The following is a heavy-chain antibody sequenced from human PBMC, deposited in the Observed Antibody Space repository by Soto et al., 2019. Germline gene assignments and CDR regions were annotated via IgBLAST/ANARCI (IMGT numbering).Heavy chain of an antibody. V-gene: IGHV1-69*02. CDR3: ARGPLVVLNYFES. Sequence: QVQLVQSGTEVKKPGSSVKVSCKASGGTFRNYPINWVRQAPGQGLEWMGSIFPLTDIPDYAQNFQARLTITADKATITAYMELSSRTSDDTAMYFCARGPLVVLNYFESWGQGTLVTVS. CDR2: IFPLTDIP. J-gene: IGHJ4*02. CDR1: GGTFRNYP.